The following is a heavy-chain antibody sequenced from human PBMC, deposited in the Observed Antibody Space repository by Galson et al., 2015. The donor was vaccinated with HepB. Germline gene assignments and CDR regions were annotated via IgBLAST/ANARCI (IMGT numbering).Heavy chain of an antibody. CDR3: ANGQQPTGVRYLDWLSHYFDN. CDR2: IPSTGGNT. Sequence: ALSIAGAASGFIFKHYAMSWVRHDQGQGPEWVSAIPSTGGNTFFADSVKGRFTISRDNSKNTLYLQMNSLRDEDTAVYYRANGQQPTGVRYLDWLSHYFDNWGRGTLVTVSS. J-gene: IGHJ4*02. D-gene: IGHD3-9*01. CDR1: GFIFKHYA. V-gene: IGHV3-23*01.